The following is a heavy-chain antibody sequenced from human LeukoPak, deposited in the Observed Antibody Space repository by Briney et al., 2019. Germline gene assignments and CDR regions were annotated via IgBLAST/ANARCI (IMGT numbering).Heavy chain of an antibody. CDR2: INPNSGGT. CDR1: GYTFTGYY. V-gene: IGHV1-2*02. CDR3: ARESRITMVRGATDYFDY. D-gene: IGHD3-10*01. J-gene: IGHJ4*02. Sequence: GASVKVSCKASGYTFTGYYMHWVRQAPGQGLEWMGWINPNSGGTNYAQKFQGRVTMTRDTSISTAYMELSRLRSDDTAVYYCARESRITMVRGATDYFDYWGQGTLVTVSS.